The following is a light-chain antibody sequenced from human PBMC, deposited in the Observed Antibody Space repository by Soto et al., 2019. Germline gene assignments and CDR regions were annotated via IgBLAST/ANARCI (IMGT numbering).Light chain of an antibody. CDR2: DAS. CDR3: QQYYGT. V-gene: IGKV1-5*01. J-gene: IGKJ1*01. CDR1: QSISSW. Sequence: DIQMTQSPSTLSASVGDRVTITCRASQSISSWLAWYQQKPGKAPKLLIYDASSLESGVPSRFSGSGPGTEFTLTISSLQPDDFATYYCQQYYGTFGQGTKVEIK.